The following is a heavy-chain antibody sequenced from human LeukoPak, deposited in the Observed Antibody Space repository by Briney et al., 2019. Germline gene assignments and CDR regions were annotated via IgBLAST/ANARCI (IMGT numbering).Heavy chain of an antibody. CDR1: GFTFSTYS. CDR2: ISGGGRTM. D-gene: IGHD3-16*01. Sequence: GGSLRLSCAASGFTFSTYSINWVRQAPGKGLEWVSYISGGGRTMYYADSVKGRFTISRDNAKNSLYLQMNSLRDEDTAVYYCARALGMTIDYWGQGTLVTVSS. V-gene: IGHV3-48*02. CDR3: ARALGMTIDY. J-gene: IGHJ4*02.